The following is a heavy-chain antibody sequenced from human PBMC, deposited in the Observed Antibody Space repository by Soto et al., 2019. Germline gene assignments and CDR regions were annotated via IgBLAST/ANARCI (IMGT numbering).Heavy chain of an antibody. Sequence: QVQLQQWGAGLLKPSETLSLTCAVYGGSFSGYYWSWIRQPPGKGLEWIGEINHSGSTNYNPSLKSRVTTSVDPSKNQFSLKLSSVTAADTAVYYCARSHSGSYYFGYWGQGTLVTVSS. J-gene: IGHJ4*02. CDR2: INHSGST. CDR3: ARSHSGSYYFGY. CDR1: GGSFSGYY. V-gene: IGHV4-34*01. D-gene: IGHD1-26*01.